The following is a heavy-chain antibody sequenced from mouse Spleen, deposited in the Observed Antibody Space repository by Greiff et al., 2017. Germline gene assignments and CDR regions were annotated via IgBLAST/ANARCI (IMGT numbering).Heavy chain of an antibody. CDR3: AKDYSNYLYALVY. CDR1: GYAFSSYW. V-gene: IGHV1-80*01. Sequence: VQLQQSGAELVRPGSSVKISCKASGYAFSSYWMNWVKQRPGQGLEWIGQIYPGDGDTNYNGKFKGKATLTADKSSSTAYLQLSSLTSEDSAVYFCAKDYSNYLYALVYWGQGTSVTVSS. D-gene: IGHD2-5*01. CDR2: IYPGDGDT. J-gene: IGHJ4*01.